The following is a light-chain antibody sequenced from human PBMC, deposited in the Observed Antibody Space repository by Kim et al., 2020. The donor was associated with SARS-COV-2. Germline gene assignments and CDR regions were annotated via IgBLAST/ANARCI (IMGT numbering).Light chain of an antibody. CDR3: QQANSVPIT. V-gene: IGKV1-12*01. J-gene: IGKJ4*01. CDR2: AAS. CDR1: QGIKKW. Sequence: DIQMTQSPSSVSASVGDRVTITCRASQGIKKWLVWYQQKPGKAPNLLIYAASSLQSGVPSRFSGSGSGTDFTLTISSLQPEDFATYYCQQANSVPITFGGGTKVDIK.